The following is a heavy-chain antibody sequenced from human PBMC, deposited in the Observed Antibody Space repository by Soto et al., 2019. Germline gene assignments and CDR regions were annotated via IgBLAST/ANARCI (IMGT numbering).Heavy chain of an antibody. CDR1: GYTFTNYG. J-gene: IGHJ5*02. V-gene: IGHV1-18*04. D-gene: IGHD3-22*01. CDR2: ISAYNGNT. CDR3: ARDRLNIYYYDICGPRWFDP. Sequence: AVKCSFKTSGYTFTNYGINWVRQAPGQGLECMGWISAYNGNTKYTEEVQGRVTVTTDTSTSTAYVELRSLISDDTAVYYCARDRLNIYYYDICGPRWFDPWVQ.